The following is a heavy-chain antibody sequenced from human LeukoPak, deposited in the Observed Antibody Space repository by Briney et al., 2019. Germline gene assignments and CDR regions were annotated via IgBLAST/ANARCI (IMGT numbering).Heavy chain of an antibody. CDR3: ARGWGFDGYCSGGSCSFDP. Sequence: SQTLSLTCAISGDSVSSNSAAWNWIRQSPSRGLEWLGRTYYSSKWYNDYAVSVKSRITINPDTSKNQFSLQLNSVTPEDTAVYYCARGWGFDGYCSGGSCSFDPWGQGTLVTVSS. J-gene: IGHJ5*02. CDR2: TYYSSKWYN. D-gene: IGHD2-15*01. CDR1: GDSVSSNSAA. V-gene: IGHV6-1*01.